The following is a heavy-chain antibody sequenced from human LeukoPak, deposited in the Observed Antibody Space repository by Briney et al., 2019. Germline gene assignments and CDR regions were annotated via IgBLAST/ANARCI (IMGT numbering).Heavy chain of an antibody. D-gene: IGHD2-2*01. J-gene: IGHJ4*02. V-gene: IGHV3-30*02. CDR3: AKVVTGYCSTTSCPFDS. CDR2: IRYDGSNK. Sequence: PGGSLRLSCAASGFTFSTYGMDWVRQAPGKGLEWVAYIRYDGSNKNYADSVKGRFTISRNHSKNTLYLQMSSLRAEDTAVYYCAKVVTGYCSTTSCPFDSWGQGTLVTVSS. CDR1: GFTFSTYG.